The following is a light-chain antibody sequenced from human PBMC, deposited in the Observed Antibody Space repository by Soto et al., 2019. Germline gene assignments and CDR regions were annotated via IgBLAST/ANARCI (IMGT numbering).Light chain of an antibody. Sequence: QSALTQPASVSGSPGQAITISCTGTSSDVGGYNYVSWYQQHPGKAPKLIIYDVTNRPSGVSNRFSGSKSGNTASLTISGLQAEYEADYYCSSYTSSSTLEVFGTGTKLTVL. J-gene: IGLJ1*01. CDR1: SSDVGGYNY. V-gene: IGLV2-14*01. CDR2: DVT. CDR3: SSYTSSSTLEV.